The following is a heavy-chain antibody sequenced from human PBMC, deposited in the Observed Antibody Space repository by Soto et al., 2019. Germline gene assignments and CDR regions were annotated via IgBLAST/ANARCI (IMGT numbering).Heavy chain of an antibody. CDR1: GFTFSSYG. V-gene: IGHV3-33*01. Sequence: QVQLVESGGGVVQPGRSLRLSCAASGFTFSSYGMHWVRQAPGKGLEWVAVIWYDGSNKYYADSVKGRFTISRDNSKNTLYLQMNSLRAEDTAVYYCARDQELYYYYGMDVWGQGTTVTVSS. CDR2: IWYDGSNK. D-gene: IGHD1-26*01. J-gene: IGHJ6*02. CDR3: ARDQELYYYYGMDV.